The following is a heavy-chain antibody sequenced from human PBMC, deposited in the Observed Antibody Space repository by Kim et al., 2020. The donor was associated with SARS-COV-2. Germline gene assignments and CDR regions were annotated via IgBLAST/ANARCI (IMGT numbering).Heavy chain of an antibody. CDR2: INHSGST. D-gene: IGHD6-19*01. CDR3: ARVNIAVASDY. V-gene: IGHV4-34*01. J-gene: IGHJ4*02. Sequence: SETLSLTCAVYGGSFSGYYWSWIRQPPGKGLEWIGEINHSGSTNYTPSLKSRVTISVDTSKNQFSLKLSSVTAADTAVYDCARVNIAVASDYWGQGTLVTVSS. CDR1: GGSFSGYY.